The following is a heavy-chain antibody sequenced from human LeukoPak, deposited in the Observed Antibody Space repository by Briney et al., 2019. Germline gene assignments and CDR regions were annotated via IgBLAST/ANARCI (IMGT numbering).Heavy chain of an antibody. Sequence: GGSLRLSCAASGFTFTSSAMNWVRQAPGKGLEWVSGISGSGGTTYYADSVKGRFTVSRDNSKNANTLYLQMNSLRAEDTAVYYCAKPEGGRSDVGPWDYWGQGTLVTVSS. CDR1: GFTFTSSA. CDR2: ISGSGGTT. D-gene: IGHD3-16*01. CDR3: AKPEGGRSDVGPWDY. V-gene: IGHV3-23*01. J-gene: IGHJ4*02.